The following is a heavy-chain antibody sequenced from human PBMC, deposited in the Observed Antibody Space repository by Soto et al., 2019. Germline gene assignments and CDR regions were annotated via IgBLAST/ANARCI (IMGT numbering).Heavy chain of an antibody. CDR2: VNAGNDNT. CDR3: ARDVHDGYSRFDY. J-gene: IGHJ4*02. CDR1: GYTVTNNV. V-gene: IGHV1-3*01. D-gene: IGHD4-17*01. Sequence: ASVKVSGKTSGYTVTNNVIHWVRQAPGQRLEWIGWVNAGNDNTKWSREFQGRLTLTKDTSATTAYMELSSLTPEDTAIYFCARDVHDGYSRFDYWRQGIMVVVSS.